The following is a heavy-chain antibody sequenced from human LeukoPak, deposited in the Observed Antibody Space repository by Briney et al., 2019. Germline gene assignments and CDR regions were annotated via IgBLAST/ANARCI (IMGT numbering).Heavy chain of an antibody. CDR2: IYYSGST. CDR1: GGSISSHY. CDR3: AREFSADQQLPDY. D-gene: IGHD6-13*01. V-gene: IGHV4-59*11. J-gene: IGHJ4*02. Sequence: PSETLSLTCTVSGGSISSHYWSWIRQPPGKGLEWIGYIYYSGSTNYNPSLKSRVTMSVDTSKNQFSLKLSSVTAADTAVYYCAREFSADQQLPDYWGQGTLVTVSS.